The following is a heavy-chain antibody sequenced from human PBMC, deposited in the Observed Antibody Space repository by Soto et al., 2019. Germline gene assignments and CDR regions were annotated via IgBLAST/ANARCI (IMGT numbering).Heavy chain of an antibody. J-gene: IGHJ4*02. CDR1: GFTFSNAW. CDR2: IKSKTDGGTT. D-gene: IGHD2-15*01. CDR3: TTDDYCSGGSCGYYFDY. V-gene: IGHV3-15*01. Sequence: GGSLRLSCAASGFTFSNAWMSWVRQAPGKGLEWVGRIKSKTDGGTTDYAAPVKGRFTISRDDSKNTLYLQMNSLKTEDTAVYYCTTDDYCSGGSCGYYFDYWGQGTLVTVSS.